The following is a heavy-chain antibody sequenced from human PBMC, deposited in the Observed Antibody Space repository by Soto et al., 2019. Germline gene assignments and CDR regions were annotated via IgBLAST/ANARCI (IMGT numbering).Heavy chain of an antibody. J-gene: IGHJ4*02. V-gene: IGHV3-23*01. Sequence: EVQLLESGGGLVQPGGSLRLSCAASGFTFSSYAMSWVRQAPGKGLEWVSAISGSGGSTYYADSVTGRFTISRDNSKNSLYLQMNSLRAEDTAVYYCAKSQPPTGTRERFDYWGQGTLVTVSS. CDR2: ISGSGGST. CDR1: GFTFSSYA. D-gene: IGHD1-7*01. CDR3: AKSQPPTGTRERFDY.